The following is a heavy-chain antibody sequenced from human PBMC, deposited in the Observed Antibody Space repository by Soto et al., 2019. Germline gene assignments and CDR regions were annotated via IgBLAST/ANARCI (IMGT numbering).Heavy chain of an antibody. CDR2: ISASGGNT. J-gene: IGHJ5*02. Sequence: GGSLRLSCAASGFIFANFAMNWVRQAPGKGLEWVSGISASGGNTYYADSVKGRFTISRDNSKNTLYLQMNSLRAEDTAVYYCAKAVRYSSGTNWFDPWGQGTLVTVSS. CDR1: GFIFANFA. CDR3: AKAVRYSSGTNWFDP. V-gene: IGHV3-23*01. D-gene: IGHD6-19*01.